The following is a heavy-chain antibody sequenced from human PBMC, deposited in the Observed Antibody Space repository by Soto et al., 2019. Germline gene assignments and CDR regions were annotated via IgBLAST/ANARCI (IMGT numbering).Heavy chain of an antibody. CDR2: INPNSGGT. J-gene: IGHJ6*02. V-gene: IGHV1-2*04. CDR3: ARDRAAVPSAHYYYGMDV. D-gene: IGHD6-19*01. Sequence: GQGLEWMGWINPNSGGTNYAQKFQGWVTMTRDTSISTAYMELSRLRSDDTAVYYCARDRAAVPSAHYYYGMDVWGQGTTVTVSS.